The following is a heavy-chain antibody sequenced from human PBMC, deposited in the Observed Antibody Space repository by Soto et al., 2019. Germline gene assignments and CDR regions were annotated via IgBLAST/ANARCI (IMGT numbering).Heavy chain of an antibody. V-gene: IGHV3-48*01. J-gene: IGHJ4*02. Sequence: GGSLRLSCAASGFTFSSYSMNWVRQAPGKGLEWVSYISSSSSTIYYADSVKGRFTISRDNSKNTLYLQMNSLRAEDTAVYYCAKDEYSYKRSYDYWGQGTLVTVSS. CDR3: AKDEYSYKRSYDY. D-gene: IGHD6-6*01. CDR2: ISSSSSTI. CDR1: GFTFSSYS.